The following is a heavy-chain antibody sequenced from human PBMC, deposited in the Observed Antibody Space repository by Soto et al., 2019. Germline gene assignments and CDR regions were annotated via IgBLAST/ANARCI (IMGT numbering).Heavy chain of an antibody. CDR1: GFTFGDYA. CDR3: TRDYPGRNYYYYGMDV. CDR2: IRSKACGGTT. J-gene: IGHJ6*02. D-gene: IGHD1-26*01. Sequence: SLRLSCTASGFTFGDYAMSWVRQAPGKGLEWVGFIRSKACGGTTEYAASVKGRFTISRDDSKSIAYLQMNSLKTEDTAAYYCTRDYPGRNYYYYGMDVWGQGTTVTVSS. V-gene: IGHV3-49*04.